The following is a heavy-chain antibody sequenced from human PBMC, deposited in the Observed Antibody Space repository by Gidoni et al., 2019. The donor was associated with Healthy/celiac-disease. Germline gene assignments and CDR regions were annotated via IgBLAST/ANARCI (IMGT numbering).Heavy chain of an antibody. J-gene: IGHJ3*02. CDR1: GGVFSGYY. Sequence: QVQLQQWGAGLLKPSEPLSLTCPGDGGVFSGYYWGWSRRPPGKGLEWIGEINHSGSTNYNPSLKSRVTISVDTSKNQFSLKLSSVTAADTAVYYCASAAGFGELGAFDIWGQGTMVTVSS. CDR2: INHSGST. D-gene: IGHD3-10*01. CDR3: ASAAGFGELGAFDI. V-gene: IGHV4-34*01.